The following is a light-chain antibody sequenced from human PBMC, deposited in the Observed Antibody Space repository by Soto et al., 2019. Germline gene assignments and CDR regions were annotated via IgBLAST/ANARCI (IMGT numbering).Light chain of an antibody. CDR1: QGISTY. CDR2: GAS. J-gene: IGKJ5*01. V-gene: IGKV1-17*03. Sequence: DIQITHSPSAMAASVVDRVTLTCRASQGISTYLAWFQQKPGKVPKRLIYGASSLQSGVPSRFSGTGSGTEFTLTISSLQPEDFATYYCLQHNSYPPTFGQGTRLEIK. CDR3: LQHNSYPPT.